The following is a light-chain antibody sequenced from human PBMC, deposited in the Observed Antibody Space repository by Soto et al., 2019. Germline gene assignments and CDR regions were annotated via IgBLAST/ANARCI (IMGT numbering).Light chain of an antibody. CDR1: QSVSSN. J-gene: IGKJ5*01. CDR3: QQYNNWPIT. V-gene: IGKV3-15*01. Sequence: DIVMTQSPAPLSVSPGERATLSCRASQSVSSNVAWYQQKPGQAPRLLIYGASTRATGIPARFSGSGSGTEFTLTISSLQSEDFAVYYCQQYNNWPITFGQGTRLEI. CDR2: GAS.